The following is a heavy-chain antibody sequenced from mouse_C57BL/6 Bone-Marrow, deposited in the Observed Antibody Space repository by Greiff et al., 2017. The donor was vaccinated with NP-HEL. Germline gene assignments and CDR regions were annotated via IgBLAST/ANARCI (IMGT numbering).Heavy chain of an antibody. CDR2: IYHGSGST. CDR1: GYTFTSYW. V-gene: IGHV1-55*01. J-gene: IGHJ1*03. Sequence: VQLQQPGAELVKPWASVKMSCKASGYTFTSYWITWVKQRPGQGLEVIGDIYHGSGSTNYNETFKRKVTLTVDTSSSTAYMQLSSLTSEDSAVYYCARPLGWYFDVWGTGTTVTVSS. D-gene: IGHD4-1*01. CDR3: ARPLGWYFDV.